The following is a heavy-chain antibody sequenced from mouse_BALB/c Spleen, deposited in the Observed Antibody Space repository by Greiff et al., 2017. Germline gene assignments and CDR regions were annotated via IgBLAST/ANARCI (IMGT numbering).Heavy chain of an antibody. CDR2: IYPGDGDT. V-gene: IGHV1-82*01. D-gene: IGHD2-3*01. CDR1: GYAFSSSW. CDR3: ARVFDGYYGLFDY. J-gene: IGHJ2*01. Sequence: QVQLQQSGPELVKPGASVKISCKASGYAFSSSWMNWVKQRPGQGLEWIGRIYPGDGDTNYNGKFKGKATLTADKSSSTAYMQLSSLTSVDSAVYFCARVFDGYYGLFDYWGQGTTLTVSS.